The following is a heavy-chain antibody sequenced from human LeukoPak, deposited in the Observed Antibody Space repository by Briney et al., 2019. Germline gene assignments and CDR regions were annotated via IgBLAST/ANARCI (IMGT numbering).Heavy chain of an antibody. Sequence: QPGGSLRLSCAASGFTFSSYGMHWVRQAPGKGLEWVSAISGSGGSTYYADSVKGRFTISRDNSKNTLYLQMNSLRAEDTAVYYCAKGGGSGWLLGYWGQGTLVTVSS. D-gene: IGHD6-19*01. CDR1: GFTFSSYG. CDR3: AKGGGSGWLLGY. J-gene: IGHJ4*02. CDR2: ISGSGGST. V-gene: IGHV3-23*01.